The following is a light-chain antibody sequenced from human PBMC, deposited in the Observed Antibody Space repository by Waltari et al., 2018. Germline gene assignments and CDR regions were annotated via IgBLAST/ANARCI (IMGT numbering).Light chain of an antibody. J-gene: IGLJ2*01. V-gene: IGLV3-19*01. Sequence: SSELTQDPAVSVALGQTVRISCQGDILRTYYPNWCQQKPGQAPILVIYGKNNRPSWFPARCSASTSGDTASFTITGAQAEDVAVYYCGSRDSNGDVIFGGGTKLTVL. CDR2: GKN. CDR1: ILRTYY. CDR3: GSRDSNGDVI.